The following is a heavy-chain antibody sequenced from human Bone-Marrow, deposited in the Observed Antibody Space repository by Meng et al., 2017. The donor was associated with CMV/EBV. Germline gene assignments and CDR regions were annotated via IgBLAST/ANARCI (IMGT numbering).Heavy chain of an antibody. CDR1: GFTFSSYW. Sequence: GESLKISCAASGFTFSSYWMTWVRQAPGKGLEWVANIKQDGSEKYYADSVKGRFTISRDNSKNTLYLQMNSLRAEDTAVYYCAKDVHYDFWSGYYPHYYYYGMDVWGQGTTVTVSS. CDR2: IKQDGSEK. CDR3: AKDVHYDFWSGYYPHYYYYGMDV. V-gene: IGHV3-7*01. D-gene: IGHD3-3*01. J-gene: IGHJ6*02.